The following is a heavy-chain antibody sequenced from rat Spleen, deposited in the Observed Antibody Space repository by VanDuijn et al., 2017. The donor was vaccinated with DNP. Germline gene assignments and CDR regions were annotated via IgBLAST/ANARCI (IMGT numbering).Heavy chain of an antibody. CDR3: ARGYNNYGFVY. CDR1: GFSLTSYS. D-gene: IGHD4-1*01. V-gene: IGHV2S1*01. CDR2: IQNGGST. Sequence: QVQLKESGPGLVQPSETLSLTCTVSGFSLTSYSISWVRQPSGKGLEWMGRIQNGGSTDYNSALKSRLSISRDTSRSQVFLKMNSLQTEDTATYYCARGYNNYGFVYWGQGTLVTVSS. J-gene: IGHJ3*01.